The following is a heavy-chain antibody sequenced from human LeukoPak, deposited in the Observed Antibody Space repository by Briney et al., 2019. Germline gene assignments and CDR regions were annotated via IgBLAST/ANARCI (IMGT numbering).Heavy chain of an antibody. V-gene: IGHV3-15*01. CDR2: IKRKIDGGTT. CDR1: GFTFSNAW. J-gene: IGHJ4*02. Sequence: GGSPRLSCAASGFTFSNAWMNWVRQAPGKGLEWVGRIKRKIDGGTTDYAAPVKGRFTISKDDSKNTLYLQMNSLKTEDTAVYYCTTNTAPDYYGSGSYYNVIWGQGTLVTVSS. CDR3: TTNTAPDYYGSGSYYNVI. D-gene: IGHD3-10*01.